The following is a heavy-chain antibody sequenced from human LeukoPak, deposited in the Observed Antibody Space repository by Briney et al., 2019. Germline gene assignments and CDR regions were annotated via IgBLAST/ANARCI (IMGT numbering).Heavy chain of an antibody. CDR1: GDSIDSVSYY. CDR3: ARDQGGGWPDY. Sequence: SETLSLTCSVSGDSIDSVSYYWGWIRQAPGKGPEWIASIDYSGRTFYNPSLKSRVTISVDTSKNQFSLKLSSVTAADTAVYYCARDQGGGWPDYWGQGTLVTVSS. J-gene: IGHJ4*02. V-gene: IGHV4-39*07. D-gene: IGHD3-16*01. CDR2: IDYSGRT.